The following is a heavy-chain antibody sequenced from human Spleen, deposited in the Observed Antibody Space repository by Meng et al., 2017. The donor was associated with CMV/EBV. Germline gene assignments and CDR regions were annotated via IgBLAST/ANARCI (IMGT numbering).Heavy chain of an antibody. J-gene: IGHJ4*02. CDR1: GFTFSSYG. Sequence: GESLKISCAASGFTFSSYGMHWVRQAPGKGLEWVAFIRYDGSNKYYAESVKGRFTISRDNSKNTLYLQMNSLRAEDTPVYYCAKEVEAYCGGDCYSWDLDYWGQGTLVTVSS. CDR2: IRYDGSNK. CDR3: AKEVEAYCGGDCYSWDLDY. D-gene: IGHD2-21*01. V-gene: IGHV3-30*02.